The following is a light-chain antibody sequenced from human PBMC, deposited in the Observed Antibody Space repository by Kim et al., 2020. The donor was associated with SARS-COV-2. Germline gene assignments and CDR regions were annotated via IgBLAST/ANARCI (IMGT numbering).Light chain of an antibody. Sequence: ASIGDRVTITCRASQIINSYLNWYQQKPGIAPKLLIYDASSLQSGVPPRFSGSGSGTDFTLTISSLQPEDFATYYCQQTSNMPITFGGGTKVDIK. CDR2: DAS. V-gene: IGKV1-39*01. CDR1: QIINSY. J-gene: IGKJ4*01. CDR3: QQTSNMPIT.